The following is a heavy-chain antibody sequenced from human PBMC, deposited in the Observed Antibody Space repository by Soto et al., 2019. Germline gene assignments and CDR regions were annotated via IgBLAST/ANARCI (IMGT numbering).Heavy chain of an antibody. CDR2: IYSGGST. CDR1: GFTFSSYS. V-gene: IGHV3-66*01. Sequence: PGGSLRLSCAASGFTFSSYSMNWVRQAPGKGLEWVSVIYSGGSTYYADSVKGRFTISRDNSKNTLYLQMNSLRAEDTAVYYCARLGWQYYGSGRADDAFDIWGQGTMVTVSS. J-gene: IGHJ3*02. D-gene: IGHD3-10*01. CDR3: ARLGWQYYGSGRADDAFDI.